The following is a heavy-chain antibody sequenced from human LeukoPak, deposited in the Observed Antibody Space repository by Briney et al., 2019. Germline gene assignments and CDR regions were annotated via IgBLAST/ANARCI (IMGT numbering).Heavy chain of an antibody. Sequence: PGGSLRLSCAASGFTFSSYSMNWVRQAPGKGLEWVSSISSSSYIYYADSVKGRFTISRDNAKNSLYLQMNSLRAEDTAVYYCARDLKDFWSGYYIGDAFDIWGQGTMVTVSS. CDR2: ISSSSYI. V-gene: IGHV3-21*01. J-gene: IGHJ3*02. D-gene: IGHD3-3*01. CDR3: ARDLKDFWSGYYIGDAFDI. CDR1: GFTFSSYS.